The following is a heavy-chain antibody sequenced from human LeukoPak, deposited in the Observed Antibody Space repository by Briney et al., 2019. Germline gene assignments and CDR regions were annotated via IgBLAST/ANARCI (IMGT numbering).Heavy chain of an antibody. CDR3: AKDMWRFGELDYDY. CDR2: ISGDGGST. V-gene: IGHV3-43*02. Sequence: GGSLRLSCEASGFTFDDYAMHWVRQAPGKGLEWVSLISGDGGSTYYADSVKGRFTISRDNSKNSLYLQMNSLRTEDTALYYCAKDMWRFGELDYDYWGQGTLVTVSS. CDR1: GFTFDDYA. D-gene: IGHD3-10*01. J-gene: IGHJ4*02.